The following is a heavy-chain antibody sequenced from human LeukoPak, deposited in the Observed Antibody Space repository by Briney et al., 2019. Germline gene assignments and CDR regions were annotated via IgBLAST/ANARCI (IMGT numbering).Heavy chain of an antibody. D-gene: IGHD2-15*01. CDR3: ARWGRYCSGGSCYLDY. J-gene: IGHJ4*02. Sequence: SETLSLTCTVSGYSISSGYYWGWIRQPPGKGLEWIGSIYHSGSNYYNPSLKSRVTISVDTSKNQFSLKLSSVTAADTAVYYCARWGRYCSGGSCYLDYWGQGTLVTVSS. CDR1: GYSISSGYY. V-gene: IGHV4-38-2*02. CDR2: IYHSGSN.